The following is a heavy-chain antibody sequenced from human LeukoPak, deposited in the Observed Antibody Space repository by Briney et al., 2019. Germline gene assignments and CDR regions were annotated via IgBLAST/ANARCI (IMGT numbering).Heavy chain of an antibody. D-gene: IGHD3-10*01. CDR2: INHSGST. J-gene: IGHJ4*02. CDR1: GGSFSGYY. Sequence: SETLSLTCAVYGGSFSGYYWSWIRQPPGKGLEWIGEINHSGSTNYNPSLKSRVTISVDTSKNQFSLKLSSVTAADTAVYYCARGRGVLWFGELSLYLDYWGQGTLVTVSS. CDR3: ARGRGVLWFGELSLYLDY. V-gene: IGHV4-34*01.